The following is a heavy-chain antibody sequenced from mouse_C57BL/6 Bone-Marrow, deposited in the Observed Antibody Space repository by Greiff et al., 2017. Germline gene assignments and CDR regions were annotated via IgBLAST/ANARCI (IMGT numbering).Heavy chain of an antibody. D-gene: IGHD1-1*01. CDR3: AGDRSDYYGSSYLFAY. CDR2: ITHSGET. Sequence: QVQLQQSGPGLVKPSQSLFLTCSTTGFPITSGYYWIWIRLSPGKLLEWMWYITHSGETFYNPSLQSPISITRETSKNQFFLQLNSVNTEDTAMYYCAGDRSDYYGSSYLFAYWGQGTLVTVSA. CDR1: GFPITSGYY. V-gene: IGHV12-3*01. J-gene: IGHJ3*01.